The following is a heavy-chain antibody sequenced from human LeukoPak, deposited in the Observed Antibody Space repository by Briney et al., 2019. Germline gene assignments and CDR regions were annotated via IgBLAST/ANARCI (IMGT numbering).Heavy chain of an antibody. D-gene: IGHD6-25*01. CDR2: IYYSGST. Sequence: SETLSLTCTVPGGSISSYYCSWIRQPPGKGLERIGYIYYSGSTNYNPSLKSRVTISVDTSKNQFSLKLSSVTAADTAVYYCARQGGGFWYFDLWGRGTLVTVSS. CDR1: GGSISSYY. J-gene: IGHJ2*01. V-gene: IGHV4-59*08. CDR3: ARQGGGFWYFDL.